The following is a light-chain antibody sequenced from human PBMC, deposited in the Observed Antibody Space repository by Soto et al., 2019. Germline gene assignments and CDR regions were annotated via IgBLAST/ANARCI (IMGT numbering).Light chain of an antibody. CDR3: QQYDNLPLT. Sequence: DIQMTQSPSSLSASVGDRVTITCQASQDISNYLNWYQQKPGKAPKLLIYDASNLEAGVPSRLSGSGSGTDFIFTISSLQPEDIATYYCQQYDNLPLTFGGGTKVEIK. CDR1: QDISNY. CDR2: DAS. V-gene: IGKV1-33*01. J-gene: IGKJ4*01.